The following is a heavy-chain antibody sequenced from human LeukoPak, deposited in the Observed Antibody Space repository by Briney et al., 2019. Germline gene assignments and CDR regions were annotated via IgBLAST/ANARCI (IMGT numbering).Heavy chain of an antibody. J-gene: IGHJ4*02. CDR2: ISSSSSTI. Sequence: GGSLRLSCAASGFTFSSYSMNWVRQAPGKGLEWVSYISSSSSTIYYADSVKGRFTISRDNAKNSLYLQMNSLRAEDTAVYYCARDDRSYSDYWGQGTLVTVSS. V-gene: IGHV3-48*01. CDR1: GFTFSSYS. CDR3: ARDDRSYSDY. D-gene: IGHD1-14*01.